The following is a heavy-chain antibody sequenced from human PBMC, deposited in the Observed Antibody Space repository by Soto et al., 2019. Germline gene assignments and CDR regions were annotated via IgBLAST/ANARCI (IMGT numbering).Heavy chain of an antibody. CDR3: AREKQKTDYYSYAMDV. J-gene: IGHJ6*02. CDR1: GGTFSSNA. CDR2: IIPMFGSS. D-gene: IGHD6-13*01. V-gene: IGHV1-69*12. Sequence: QFQLVQSGAEVKKPGSSVKVSCKAFGGTFSSNAITWVRQAPGQGLEWMGGIIPMFGSSTYAQKFQGRLTITAEASTSTAYMELSSLRSEDTAVYYCAREKQKTDYYSYAMDVWGQGTTVTVSS.